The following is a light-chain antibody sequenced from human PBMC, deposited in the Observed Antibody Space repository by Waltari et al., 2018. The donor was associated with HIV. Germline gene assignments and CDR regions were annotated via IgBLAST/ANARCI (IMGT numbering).Light chain of an antibody. CDR3: GTWDSRLSIYV. Sequence: QSVLTQPPSVSAAPGQRVTISCSGTSSNVGTYYVCWYQQLPGTAPQLLIYDNNKRPSESPDRFSGSKSYTSATLDISGLQTGDEADYYCGTWDSRLSIYVFGAGTRVTVL. CDR2: DNN. CDR1: SSNVGTYY. J-gene: IGLJ1*01. V-gene: IGLV1-51*01.